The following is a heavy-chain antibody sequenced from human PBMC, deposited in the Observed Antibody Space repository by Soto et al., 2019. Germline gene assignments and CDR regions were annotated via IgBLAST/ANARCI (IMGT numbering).Heavy chain of an antibody. CDR1: GYTFTSYA. D-gene: IGHD3-22*01. CDR2: INAGNGNT. J-gene: IGHJ6*02. V-gene: IGHV1-3*01. Sequence: QVQLVQSGAEVKKPGASVKVSCKASGYTFTSYAMHWVRQAPGQRLEWMGWINAGNGNTKYSQMFQGRVTITRDTSARSAYMDLSTLRSEATAVYYCAISYYYDTSGYSSLYYYYGMALWGQWTTVTVSS. CDR3: AISYYYDTSGYSSLYYYYGMAL.